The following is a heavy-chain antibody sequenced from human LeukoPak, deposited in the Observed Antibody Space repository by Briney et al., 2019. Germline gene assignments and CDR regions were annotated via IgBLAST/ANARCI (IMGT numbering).Heavy chain of an antibody. CDR3: ARDRRSIGYCSGGSCYARYFQH. J-gene: IGHJ1*01. CDR2: INPNSGGT. Sequence: ASVKVSCKASGYTFTGYYMHWVRQAPGQGLEWMGWINPNSGGTNYAQKFQGRVTMTRDTSIGTAYMELSRLRSDDTAVYYCARDRRSIGYCSGGSCYARYFQHWGQGTLVTVSS. V-gene: IGHV1-2*02. D-gene: IGHD2-15*01. CDR1: GYTFTGYY.